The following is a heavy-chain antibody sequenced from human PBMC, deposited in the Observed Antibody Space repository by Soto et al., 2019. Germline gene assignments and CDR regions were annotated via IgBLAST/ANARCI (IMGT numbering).Heavy chain of an antibody. CDR2: INEGGGGT. J-gene: IGHJ4*02. Sequence: GGSLRLSCVASGFTFSNYAMSWTRQAPGKGLEWVSSINEGGGGTYYADSVKGRFTISRDNSKNTLYLQMNSLTSEDTAVYYCAYRTGFDYWGQGTLVTVSS. CDR1: GFTFSNYA. CDR3: AYRTGFDY. V-gene: IGHV3-23*01.